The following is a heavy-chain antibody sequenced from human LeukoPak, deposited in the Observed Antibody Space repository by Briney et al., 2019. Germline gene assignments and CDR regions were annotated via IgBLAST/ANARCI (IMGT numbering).Heavy chain of an antibody. CDR1: GFTFSSYS. CDR2: ISSSSSYI. CDR3: ARDRITGTTNNWFDP. J-gene: IGHJ5*02. Sequence: PGGSLRLSCAASGFTFSSYSMNWVRQAPGKGLEWVSSISSSSSYIYYADSVKGRFTISRDNAKNSLYLQMNSLRAEDTAVYYCARDRITGTTNNWFDPWGQGTLVTVSS. V-gene: IGHV3-21*01. D-gene: IGHD1-7*01.